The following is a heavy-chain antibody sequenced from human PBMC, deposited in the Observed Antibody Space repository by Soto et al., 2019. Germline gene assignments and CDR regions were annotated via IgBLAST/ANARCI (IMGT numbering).Heavy chain of an antibody. J-gene: IGHJ4*02. CDR3: ARVTIAMYDFDH. D-gene: IGHD2-21*01. CDR1: GYTFTNFH. CDR2: IAPSGGST. V-gene: IGHV1-46*01. Sequence: ASVKVSCKASGYTFTNFHLHWVRLAPGQGLEWMGMIAPSGGSTSYAQKFQGRVTMTRDTSTSTVYMELSSLRSEDTAVYYCARVTIAMYDFDHWGLGTLVTVSS.